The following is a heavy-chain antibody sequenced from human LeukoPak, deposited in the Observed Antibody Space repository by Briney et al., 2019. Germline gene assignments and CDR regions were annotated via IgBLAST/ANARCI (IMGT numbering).Heavy chain of an antibody. CDR1: GFTFSSYW. V-gene: IGHV3-74*01. J-gene: IGHJ4*02. CDR3: AIHSNYYDSSGYYYRVY. Sequence: PGGSLRLSCAASGFTFSSYWMHWVRQAPGEGLVWVSRINSDGSSTSYADSVKGRFTISRDNAKNTLYLQMNSLRAEDTAVYYCAIHSNYYDSSGYYYRVYWGQGTLVTVSS. D-gene: IGHD3-22*01. CDR2: INSDGSST.